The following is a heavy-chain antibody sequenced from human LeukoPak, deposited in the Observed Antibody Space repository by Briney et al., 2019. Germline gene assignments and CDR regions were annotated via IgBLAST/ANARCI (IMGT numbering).Heavy chain of an antibody. CDR2: IYYSGST. CDR1: GGSISSSSYY. D-gene: IGHD6-13*01. J-gene: IGHJ4*02. Sequence: SETLSLTCTVSGGSISSSSYYWGWIRQPPGKGLEWIGSIYYSGSTYYNPSLKSRVTISVDTSKNQFSLKLSSVTAADTAVYYCARERSAAAAGKGGFDYWGQGTLVTVSS. V-gene: IGHV4-39*02. CDR3: ARERSAAAAGKGGFDY.